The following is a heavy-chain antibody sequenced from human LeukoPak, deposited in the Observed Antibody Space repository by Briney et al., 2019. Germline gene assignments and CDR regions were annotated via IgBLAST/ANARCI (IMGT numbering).Heavy chain of an antibody. D-gene: IGHD3-10*01. J-gene: IGHJ5*02. V-gene: IGHV4-30-4*01. Sequence: PSETLSLTCTVSEGSINTGDYYWNWLRQPPGKGLEWLGYIYYSGSTYYNPSLKSRLTVSIDTSKNQFSLKLSSVTAADTAVYYCARGRMVRRGFKFDPWGQGTLVTVSS. CDR3: ARGRMVRRGFKFDP. CDR1: EGSINTGDYY. CDR2: IYYSGST.